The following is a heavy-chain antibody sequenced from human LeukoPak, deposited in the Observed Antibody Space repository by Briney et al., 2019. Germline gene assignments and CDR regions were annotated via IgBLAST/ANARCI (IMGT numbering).Heavy chain of an antibody. CDR3: ARHRVEMAKNSAFDI. CDR2: IVSSSSYI. D-gene: IGHD5-24*01. J-gene: IGHJ3*02. Sequence: GGSLRLSCAASGFTFSTYSMNWVRQAPGKGLEWVSSIVSSSSYIYYADSVKGRFTISRDNAKNSLYLQMNSLRAEDTAVYFCARHRVEMAKNSAFDIWGQGTVVTVSS. V-gene: IGHV3-21*01. CDR1: GFTFSTYS.